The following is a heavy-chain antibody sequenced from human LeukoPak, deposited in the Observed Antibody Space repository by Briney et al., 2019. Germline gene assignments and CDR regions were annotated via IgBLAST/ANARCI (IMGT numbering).Heavy chain of an antibody. CDR2: IRGDGSMT. D-gene: IGHD6-25*01. J-gene: IGHJ4*02. CDR1: VFTFSAYW. CDR3: ARENLAAAADY. Sequence: GGSLRFSCAASVFTFSAYWMHWVRQAPGKGLVWVSRIRGDGSMTNYADSVKGRFTISRDNAKNTLYLQMNSLRLEDTAVYYCARENLAAAADYWGQGTVVTVSS. V-gene: IGHV3-74*01.